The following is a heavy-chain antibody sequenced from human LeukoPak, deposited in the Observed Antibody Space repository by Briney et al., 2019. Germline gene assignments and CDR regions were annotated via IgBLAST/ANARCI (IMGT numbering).Heavy chain of an antibody. CDR2: ISAYNGNT. D-gene: IGHD3-22*01. J-gene: IGHJ4*02. Sequence: GASVKVSCKASGHTFTSYGISWVRQAPGQGLEWMGWISAYNGNTNYAQKLQGRVTMTTDTSTSTAYMELGSLRSDDTAVYYCARKYYYDSSGYYSNWGQGTLVTVSS. CDR1: GHTFTSYG. V-gene: IGHV1-18*01. CDR3: ARKYYYDSSGYYSN.